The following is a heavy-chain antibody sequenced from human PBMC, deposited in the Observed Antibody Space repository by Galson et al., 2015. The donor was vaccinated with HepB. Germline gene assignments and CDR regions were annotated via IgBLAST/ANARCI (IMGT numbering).Heavy chain of an antibody. CDR2: ISRSGRTI. CDR3: ARDWGDRGGYMDV. Sequence: SLRLSCAASGFTVSDYYISWIRQAPGQGLEWVSHISRSGRTISYADSVKDRFTISRDNVKNSLYLQMNSLRAEDTAVYYCARDWGDRGGYMDVWGKGTTVTVSS. CDR1: GFTVSDYY. J-gene: IGHJ6*03. D-gene: IGHD3-10*01. V-gene: IGHV3-11*01.